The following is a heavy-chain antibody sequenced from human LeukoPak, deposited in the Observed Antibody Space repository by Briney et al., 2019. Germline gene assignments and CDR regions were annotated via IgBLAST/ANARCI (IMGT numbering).Heavy chain of an antibody. CDR3: ARAAWCGGYCHYYFDY. CDR2: IKSDGSST. Sequence: GGSLRLSCAASGFTFSSYWMHWARQAPGKGLVWVSRIKSDGSSTTYADSVKGRFTISRDNAKNTLYLQMNSLRAEDTAVYYCARAAWCGGYCHYYFDYWGQGALVTVSS. D-gene: IGHD2-21*02. CDR1: GFTFSSYW. J-gene: IGHJ4*02. V-gene: IGHV3-74*01.